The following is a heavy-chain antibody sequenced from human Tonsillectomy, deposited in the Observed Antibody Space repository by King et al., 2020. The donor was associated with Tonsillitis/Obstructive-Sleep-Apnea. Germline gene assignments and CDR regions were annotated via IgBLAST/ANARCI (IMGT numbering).Heavy chain of an antibody. Sequence: VQLVESGGGLVQPGGSLRLSCAASGFTFSRYWMSWVRQAPGKGLEWVANIKPDGSEKYYVDSVKGRFTISRDNAKSSLYLQMNSLRAEDTALYYCARDSESPSSLEGFDPWGQGTLVTVSS. J-gene: IGHJ5*02. CDR3: ARDSESPSSLEGFDP. CDR1: GFTFSRYW. CDR2: IKPDGSEK. D-gene: IGHD5-24*01. V-gene: IGHV3-7*01.